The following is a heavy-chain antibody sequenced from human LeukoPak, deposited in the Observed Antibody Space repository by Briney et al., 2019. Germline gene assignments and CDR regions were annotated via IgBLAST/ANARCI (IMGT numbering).Heavy chain of an antibody. CDR1: GFTFSSYV. CDR3: ARDGGYSRGWTYGAGDY. Sequence: PGRSLRLSCAASGFTFSSYVMHGVRQAPGKGLECVAVISNDGSDKYYADSVKGRFTISRDNSKNTLYLQMNSLRAEDTALYYCARDGGYSRGWTYGAGDYWGQGTLVTVSS. D-gene: IGHD6-19*01. V-gene: IGHV3-30*04. J-gene: IGHJ4*02. CDR2: ISNDGSDK.